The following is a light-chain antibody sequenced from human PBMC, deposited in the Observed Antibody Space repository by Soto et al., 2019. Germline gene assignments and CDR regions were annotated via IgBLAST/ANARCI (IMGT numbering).Light chain of an antibody. CDR2: SNN. Sequence: VLIQTLSAHGTELHRVTISCSGSSSNIGSNTVNWYQQLPGTAPKLLIYSNNQRPSGVPDRFSGSKSGTSASLAISGLQSEDEADYYCAAWDDSLNGPVFGTGTKVTV. J-gene: IGLJ1*01. V-gene: IGLV1-44*01. CDR1: SSNIGSNT. CDR3: AAWDDSLNGPV.